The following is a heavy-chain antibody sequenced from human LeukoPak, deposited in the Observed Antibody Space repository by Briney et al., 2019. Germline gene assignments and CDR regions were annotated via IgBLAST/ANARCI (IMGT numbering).Heavy chain of an antibody. CDR1: GGSISSGTNY. CDR3: ASIDYGNGYYYYYMDV. V-gene: IGHV4-61*01. CDR2: IYYSGST. Sequence: PSQTLSLTCTVSGGSISSGTNYWSWIRQPPGKGLEWIGYIYYSGSTNYNPSLKSRVTISVDTSKNQFSLKLSSVTAADTAVYYCASIDYGNGYYYYYMDVWGKGTTVTISS. D-gene: IGHD4-17*01. J-gene: IGHJ6*03.